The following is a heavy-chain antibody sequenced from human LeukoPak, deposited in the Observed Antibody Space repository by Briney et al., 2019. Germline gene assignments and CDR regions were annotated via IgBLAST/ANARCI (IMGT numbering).Heavy chain of an antibody. J-gene: IGHJ4*02. CDR1: GFTFSTYS. CDR3: ARDLYRIVVVPHYFDY. V-gene: IGHV3-48*01. Sequence: GGSLRLSCAASGFTFSTYSMNWVRQAPGKGLEWVSYISSSSSTIYYADSVKGRFTISRDNSKNSLYLQMNSLRAEDTAVYYCARDLYRIVVVPHYFDYWGQGTLVTVSS. CDR2: ISSSSSTI. D-gene: IGHD3-22*01.